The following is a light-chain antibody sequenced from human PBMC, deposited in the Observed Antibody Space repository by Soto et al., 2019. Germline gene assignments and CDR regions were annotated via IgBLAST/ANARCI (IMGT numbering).Light chain of an antibody. Sequence: DIQMTQSPSTLSASVGDRVTITCRASQSVTAWLAWFQQKPGKAPNLLIYGVSSVECVVPPRFSGSGSGTEFTLTISNLQPDDYGTYYCHQARDYSRAFGQGTKV. CDR2: GVS. V-gene: IGKV1-5*03. CDR1: QSVTAW. CDR3: HQARDYSRA. J-gene: IGKJ1*01.